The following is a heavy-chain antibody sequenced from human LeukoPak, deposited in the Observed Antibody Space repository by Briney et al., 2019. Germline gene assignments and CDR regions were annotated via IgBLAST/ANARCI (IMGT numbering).Heavy chain of an antibody. D-gene: IGHD3-16*02. CDR3: ARDGGYVWGSYRYSDFDY. CDR1: GYTFTSYG. CDR2: ISAYNGNT. J-gene: IGHJ4*02. Sequence: GASVKVSCKASGYTFTSYGISWVRQAPGQGLEWMGWISAYNGNTNYAQKLQGRVTMTTDTSTSTAYMELRSLRSDDTAVYYCARDGGYVWGSYRYSDFDYWGQGTLVTVSS. V-gene: IGHV1-18*01.